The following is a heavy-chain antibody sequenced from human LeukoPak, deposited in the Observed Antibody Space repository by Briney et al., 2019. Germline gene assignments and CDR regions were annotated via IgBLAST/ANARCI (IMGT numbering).Heavy chain of an antibody. J-gene: IGHJ6*02. V-gene: IGHV5-51*01. CDR3: AGPSRASSEYYYYYGMDV. Sequence: GESLKISCKGSGYSFTSYWIAWVRQVPGKSLEWMGTIYPADSDTTYSPSFQGQVIISVDKSISTAYLQWSTLRASDTAIYYCAGPSRASSEYYYYYGMDVWGQGTTVTVSS. CDR1: GYSFTSYW. D-gene: IGHD2-2*01. CDR2: IYPADSDT.